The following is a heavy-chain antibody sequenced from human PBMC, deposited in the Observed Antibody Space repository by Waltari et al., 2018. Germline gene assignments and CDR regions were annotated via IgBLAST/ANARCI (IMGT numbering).Heavy chain of an antibody. V-gene: IGHV4-31*03. CDR1: GGSISSGGYY. CDR3: ARDEGRGSYLDY. D-gene: IGHD3-16*02. J-gene: IGHJ4*02. CDR2: IYHSGST. Sequence: QVQLQESGPGLVKPSQTLSLTCTVSGGSISSGGYYWSWIRQHPGKGLEWIGYIYHSGSTDYNPSLKSRVTISVDRSKNQFSLKRSSVTAADTAVYYCARDEGRGSYLDYWGQGTLVTVSS.